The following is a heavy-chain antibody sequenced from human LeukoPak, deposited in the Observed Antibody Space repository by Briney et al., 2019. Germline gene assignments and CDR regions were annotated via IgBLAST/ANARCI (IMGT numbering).Heavy chain of an antibody. CDR3: ARRGGKNYGDYVVYYYYMDV. CDR2: ISAYNGNT. CDR1: GYTFTCYG. J-gene: IGHJ6*03. D-gene: IGHD4-17*01. V-gene: IGHV1-18*01. Sequence: ASVKVSCKASGYTFTCYGISWVRQAPGQGLEWMGWISAYNGNTNYAQKIQGRVTMTTDTSTSTAYMELRSLRSDDTAVYYCARRGGKNYGDYVVYYYYMDVWGKGTTVTVSS.